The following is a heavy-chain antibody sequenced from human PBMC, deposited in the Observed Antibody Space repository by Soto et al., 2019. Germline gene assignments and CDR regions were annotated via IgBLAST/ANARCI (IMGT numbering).Heavy chain of an antibody. D-gene: IGHD4-17*01. CDR3: AKGAVTTSLYYFDY. J-gene: IGHJ4*02. CDR2: ISSDGSEK. CDR1: GFTFSTYG. V-gene: IGHV3-30*18. Sequence: QVQLVESGGGVVQPGRSLRLSCAASGFTFSTYGVHWVRQAPGKGLEWVAVISSDGSEKYYAGSVKGRVSISRDNSKSTLYLQMDSLRAEDTAVYYCAKGAVTTSLYYFDYWGQGTLDTVSS.